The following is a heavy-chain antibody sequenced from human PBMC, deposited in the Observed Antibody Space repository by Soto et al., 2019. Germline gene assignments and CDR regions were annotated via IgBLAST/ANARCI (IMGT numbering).Heavy chain of an antibody. J-gene: IGHJ3*01. D-gene: IGHD1-1*01. V-gene: IGHV2-5*01. CDR2: IYWNDDK. CDR3: ARGRATLPVFAFDV. CDR1: GISLTTSGVG. Sequence: QITVKGSGPTLVKPTQTLTLTCTLSGISLTTSGVGLGWVRQTPGKALEWLALIYWNDDKHYRPSLRSRLTISKDTSKNQALLTMTNMDPVDTATYYCARGRATLPVFAFDVWGQGTVVTVSS.